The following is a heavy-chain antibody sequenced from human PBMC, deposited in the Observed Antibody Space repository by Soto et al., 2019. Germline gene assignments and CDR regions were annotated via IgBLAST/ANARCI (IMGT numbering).Heavy chain of an antibody. Sequence: QVQLVQSGAEVKKPGSSVKVSCKASGGTFSSYTISWVRQAPGQGREWMGRIIPILGIANYAQKFQGRVTITADKSTSTAYMELSRLRSEDTAVYYCASGRHYYGSGRDWFDPWGQGTLVTVSS. J-gene: IGHJ5*02. CDR1: GGTFSSYT. V-gene: IGHV1-69*02. CDR3: ASGRHYYGSGRDWFDP. CDR2: IIPILGIA. D-gene: IGHD3-10*01.